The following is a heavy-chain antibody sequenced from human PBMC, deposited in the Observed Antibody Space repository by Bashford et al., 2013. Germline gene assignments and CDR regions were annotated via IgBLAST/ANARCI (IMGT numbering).Heavy chain of an antibody. CDR1: GFTFSSYA. V-gene: IGHV3-23*01. J-gene: IGHJ3*02. CDR3: ATFNPSGYAVGYDAFDI. D-gene: IGHD5-12*01. Sequence: SGGPVRLSCAASGFTFSSYAMSWVRQAPGKGLDGVSAISGSGGSTYYADSVKGRFTISRDNSKNTLYLQMNSLRAEDTAVYYCATFNPSGYAVGYDAFDIWGQGTMVTVSS. CDR2: ISGSGGST.